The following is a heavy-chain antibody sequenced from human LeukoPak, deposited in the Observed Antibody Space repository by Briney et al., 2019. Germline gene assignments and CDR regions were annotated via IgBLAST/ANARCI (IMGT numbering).Heavy chain of an antibody. CDR3: ARDLIGRYNLFGETFDI. J-gene: IGHJ3*02. Sequence: SETLSLTCTVSGGSISSSSYYWGWIRQPPGKGLEWIGSIYYSGSTYYNPSLKSRVTISVDTSKHQFSLKLSSVTAADTAMYYCARDLIGRYNLFGETFDIWGQGTMVTVSS. CDR2: IYYSGST. CDR1: GGSISSSSYY. V-gene: IGHV4-39*07. D-gene: IGHD1-1*01.